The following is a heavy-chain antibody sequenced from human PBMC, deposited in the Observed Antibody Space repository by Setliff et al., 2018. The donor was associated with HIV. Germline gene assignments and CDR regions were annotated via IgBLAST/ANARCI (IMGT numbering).Heavy chain of an antibody. V-gene: IGHV3-23*01. CDR3: AKPLTQWGVSPYHYAVDV. J-gene: IGHJ6*02. CDR2: ISGSAGST. Sequence: PGGSLRLSCVASGITVSGIYMTWVRQAPGKGLEWVSAISGSAGSTYYADSVKGRFTISGDNSKNTLYLQMNSLRAEDTAVYYCAKPLTQWGVSPYHYAVDVWGQGTTVTVS. CDR1: GITVSGIY. D-gene: IGHD1-26*01.